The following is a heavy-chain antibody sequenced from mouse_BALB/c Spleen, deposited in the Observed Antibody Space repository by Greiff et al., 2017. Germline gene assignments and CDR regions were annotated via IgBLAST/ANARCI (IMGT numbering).Heavy chain of an antibody. J-gene: IGHJ4*01. V-gene: IGHV2-9*02. D-gene: IGHD1-2*01. CDR2: IWAGGST. CDR1: GFSLTSYG. Sequence: QVQLKQSGPGLVAPSQSLSITCTVSGFSLTSYGVHWVRQPPGKGLEWLGVIWAGGSTNYNSALMSRLSISKDNSKSQVFLKMNGLQTDDTAMYYCARGYDGYYYAMDYWGQGTSVTVSS. CDR3: ARGYDGYYYAMDY.